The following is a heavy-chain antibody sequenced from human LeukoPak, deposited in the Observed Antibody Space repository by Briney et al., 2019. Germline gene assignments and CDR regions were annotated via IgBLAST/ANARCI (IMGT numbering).Heavy chain of an antibody. CDR3: ARDRGYTQDY. CDR2: ITSDGSST. D-gene: IGHD5-12*01. J-gene: IGHJ4*02. CDR1: GFTFSYYW. V-gene: IGHV3-74*01. Sequence: PGGSLKLSCEASGFTFSYYWMHWVRQAPGTGLVWVSHITSDGSSTTYADSVKGRFTISRDNAKNTVYLQMNSLRAEDTAVYYCARDRGYTQDYWGQGTLVTVSS.